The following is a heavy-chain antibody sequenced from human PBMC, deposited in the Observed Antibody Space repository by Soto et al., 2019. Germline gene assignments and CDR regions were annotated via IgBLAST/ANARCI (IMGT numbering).Heavy chain of an antibody. CDR2: INHSGST. V-gene: IGHV4-34*01. Sequence: SETLSLTCAVYGGSFSGYYWSWIRQPPGKGLEWLGEINHSGSTNYHPSLKSRVTISVDTSKNQFSLKLSSVTAADTAVYYCAREPQHYAFSIWCQGTTGTVSS. J-gene: IGHJ3*02. CDR1: GGSFSGYY. CDR3: AREPQHYAFSI. D-gene: IGHD6-13*01.